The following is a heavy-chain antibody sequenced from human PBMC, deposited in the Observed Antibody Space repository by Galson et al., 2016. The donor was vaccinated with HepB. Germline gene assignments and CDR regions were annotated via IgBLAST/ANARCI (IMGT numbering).Heavy chain of an antibody. J-gene: IGHJ6*02. CDR2: ISGSGDST. CDR3: VKTQGYSTGWYGMDV. Sequence: SLRLSCAASGFIFGNYAMTWVRQAPGEGLERVSVISGSGDSTYYVDSVKGRFTISRDNFKSTLSLQMNSLRAEDTAVYYCVKTQGYSTGWYGMDVWGQGTTVTVSS. CDR1: GFIFGNYA. D-gene: IGHD6-19*01. V-gene: IGHV3-23*01.